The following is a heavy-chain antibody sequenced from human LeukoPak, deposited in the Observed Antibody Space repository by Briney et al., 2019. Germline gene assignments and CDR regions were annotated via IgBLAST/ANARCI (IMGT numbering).Heavy chain of an antibody. D-gene: IGHD3-22*01. CDR3: ARRSPYYYDSSGYYDYFDY. Sequence: SETLSLTCTVSGGSISSYYWSWIRQPPGKGLEWIGYIYYSGSTNYNPSLKSRVTISVDTSKNQFSLKLSSVTAADTAVYYRARRSPYYYDSSGYYDYFDYWGQGTLVTVSS. CDR1: GGSISSYY. CDR2: IYYSGST. V-gene: IGHV4-59*08. J-gene: IGHJ4*02.